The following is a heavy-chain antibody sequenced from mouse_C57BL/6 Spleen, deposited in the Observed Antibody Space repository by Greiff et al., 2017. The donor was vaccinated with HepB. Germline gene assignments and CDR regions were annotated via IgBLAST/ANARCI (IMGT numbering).Heavy chain of an antibody. CDR2: IWRGGST. CDR3: AKDGSSLSYAMDY. J-gene: IGHJ4*01. Sequence: QVTLKESGPGLVQPSQSLSITCTVSGFSLTSYGVHWVRQSPGKGLEWLGVIWRGGSTDYNAAFMSRLSITKDNSKSQVFFKMNSLQADDTAIYYCAKDGSSLSYAMDYWGQGTSVTVSS. D-gene: IGHD1-1*01. CDR1: GFSLTSYG. V-gene: IGHV2-5*01.